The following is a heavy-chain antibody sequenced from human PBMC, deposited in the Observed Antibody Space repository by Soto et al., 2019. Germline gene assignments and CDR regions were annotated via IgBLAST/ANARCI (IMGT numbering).Heavy chain of an antibody. Sequence: SETLSLTCTVSGGSISSSSYYWGWIRQPPGKGLEWIGSIYYSGSTYYNPSLKSRVTISVDTSKNQFSLKLSSVTAADTAVYYCARQYSSSSDHGIDYWGQGTLVTVSS. V-gene: IGHV4-39*01. J-gene: IGHJ4*02. D-gene: IGHD6-6*01. CDR1: GGSISSSSYY. CDR3: ARQYSSSSDHGIDY. CDR2: IYYSGST.